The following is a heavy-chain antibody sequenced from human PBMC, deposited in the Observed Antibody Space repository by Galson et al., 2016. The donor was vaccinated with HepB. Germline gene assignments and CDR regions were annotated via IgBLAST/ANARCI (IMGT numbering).Heavy chain of an antibody. D-gene: IGHD2-15*01. V-gene: IGHV3-23*01. J-gene: IGHJ4*02. CDR3: AKDGGYCSDATCYYRNS. Sequence: SLRLSCAASGFTFSSYAMSWVRLAPGMGLEWVSTITGSGGWIKYADSVKGRLITSRDNSKNTLYLQLNSLRAEDTAVYYCAKDGGYCSDATCYYRNSWGQGTLVTVSS. CDR1: GFTFSSYA. CDR2: ITGSGGWI.